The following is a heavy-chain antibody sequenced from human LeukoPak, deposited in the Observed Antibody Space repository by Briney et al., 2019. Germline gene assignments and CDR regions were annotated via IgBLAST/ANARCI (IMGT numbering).Heavy chain of an antibody. J-gene: IGHJ4*02. V-gene: IGHV1-18*01. CDR2: ISAYNGNT. CDR3: ARDARRLRLGELSLNGY. D-gene: IGHD3-16*02. CDR1: GYTFTSYG. Sequence: GASVKLSCKASGYTFTSYGISWVRQAPGQGLEWMGWISAYNGNTNYAQKLQGRVTMTTDTSTSTAYMQLRSLRSDDTAVYYCARDARRLRLGELSLNGYWGQGTLVTVSS.